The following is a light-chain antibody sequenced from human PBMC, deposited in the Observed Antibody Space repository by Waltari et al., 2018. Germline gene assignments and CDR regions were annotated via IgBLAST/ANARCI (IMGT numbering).Light chain of an antibody. J-gene: IGKJ3*01. Sequence: EIVVTQSPATLSASAGERATISCRDSQNVKKNVAWYHQKPGQAPRLVIYGASTGATGVPARFSGGGSGTQFTLTITSVQSEDFAVYYCQQYTSWPFTFGPGTKVDIK. CDR2: GAS. CDR3: QQYTSWPFT. V-gene: IGKV3-15*01. CDR1: QNVKKN.